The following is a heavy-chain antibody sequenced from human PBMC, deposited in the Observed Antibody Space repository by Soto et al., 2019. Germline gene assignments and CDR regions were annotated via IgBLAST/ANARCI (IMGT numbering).Heavy chain of an antibody. J-gene: IGHJ4*02. CDR1: GYTFTSYG. CDR2: ISAYNGNT. D-gene: IGHD2-15*01. Sequence: ASVKVSCKASGYTFTSYGISWVRQAPGQGLEWMGWISAYNGNTDYAQKFQGRVTMTTDTSTTTAYMELRSLRSDDTAVYYCAREIPRWNYFDYWGQGTLVTVSS. CDR3: AREIPRWNYFDY. V-gene: IGHV1-18*01.